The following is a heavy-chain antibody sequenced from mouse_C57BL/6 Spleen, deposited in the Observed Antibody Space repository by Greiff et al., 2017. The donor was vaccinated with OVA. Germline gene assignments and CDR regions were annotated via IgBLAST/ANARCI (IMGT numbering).Heavy chain of an antibody. D-gene: IGHD2-4*01. V-gene: IGHV3-6*01. CDR1: GYSITSGYY. J-gene: IGHJ3*01. Sequence: EVQLVESGPGLVKPSQSLSLTCSVTGYSITSGYYWNWIRQFPGNKLEWMGYISYDGSNNYNPSLKNRISISRDTSKNQFFLKLNSVTTEDTATYYCAREGDYDGFAYWGQGILVTVSA. CDR2: ISYDGSN. CDR3: AREGDYDGFAY.